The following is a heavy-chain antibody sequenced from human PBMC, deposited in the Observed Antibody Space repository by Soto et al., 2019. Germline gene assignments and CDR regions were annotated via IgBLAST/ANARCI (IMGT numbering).Heavy chain of an antibody. Sequence: SETLSLTCAVSGGSISSGTYHWTWIRQHPEKGLEWIGYIYYSGSTYYNPSLKSRVTISVDTSKNQFSLRLSSVTAADTAVYYCAREMNYYDTSGDSYFDYWGQGTLVTVSS. J-gene: IGHJ4*02. CDR3: AREMNYYDTSGDSYFDY. CDR1: GGSISSGTYH. V-gene: IGHV4-31*11. D-gene: IGHD3-22*01. CDR2: IYYSGST.